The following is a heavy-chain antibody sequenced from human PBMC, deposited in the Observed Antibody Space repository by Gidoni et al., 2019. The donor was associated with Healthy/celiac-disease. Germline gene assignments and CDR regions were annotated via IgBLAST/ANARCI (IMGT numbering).Heavy chain of an antibody. CDR2: KKEDGIEK. Sequence: EVQLVASGGGLVQPGGSLRLYCAASGFTFRLYWMSWVRQAPGNGLGGVANKKEDGIEKYCVDSVKGRFTNSRYNAKNELYMKMNSLRAEDKGVYYCARKKKTDSGYDLYYYYYGMDVWGQGTTVTVSS. V-gene: IGHV3-7*04. CDR3: ARKKKTDSGYDLYYYYYGMDV. J-gene: IGHJ6*02. D-gene: IGHD5-12*01. CDR1: GFTFRLYW.